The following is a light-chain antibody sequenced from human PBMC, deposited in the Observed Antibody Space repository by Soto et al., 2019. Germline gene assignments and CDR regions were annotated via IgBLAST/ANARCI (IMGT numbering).Light chain of an antibody. CDR1: SSDVGRHNA. J-gene: IGLJ1*01. V-gene: IGLV2-14*03. CDR3: SSYRVGGSYV. Sequence: QSALTQPASVSGSPGQSITISCSGTSSDVGRHNAVSWYQQHPGKVPQLMIYDVSIRPSGISDRLSASKSGNMASLTISGLQAEDEAEYYCSSYRVGGSYVFGTGTKLTVL. CDR2: DVS.